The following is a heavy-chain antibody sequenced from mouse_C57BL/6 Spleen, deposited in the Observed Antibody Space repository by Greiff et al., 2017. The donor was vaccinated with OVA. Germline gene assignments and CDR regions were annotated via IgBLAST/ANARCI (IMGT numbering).Heavy chain of an antibody. CDR1: GYAFSSSW. Sequence: VMLVESGPELVKPGASVKISCKASGYAFSSSWMNWVKQRPGKGLEWIGRIYPGDGDTNYNGKFKGKATLTADKSSSTAYMQLSSLTSEDSAVYFCARNYGSSLGYAMDYWGQGTSVTVSS. CDR3: ARNYGSSLGYAMDY. J-gene: IGHJ4*01. V-gene: IGHV1-82*01. CDR2: IYPGDGDT. D-gene: IGHD1-1*01.